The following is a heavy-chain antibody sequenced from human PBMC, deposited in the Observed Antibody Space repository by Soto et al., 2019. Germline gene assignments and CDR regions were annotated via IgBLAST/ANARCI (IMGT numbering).Heavy chain of an antibody. V-gene: IGHV4-38-2*01. J-gene: IGHJ4*02. CDR3: ARLPYSYSGYDETYFDY. CDR1: GYSITSGGY. D-gene: IGHD5-12*01. Sequence: SETLSLTCAVSGYSITSGGYWGWIRQPPGKGLEWIDSIYHSGSTYYNPSLKSRVTISVDTPQKLFSLKLSSVTAADTAVYYCARLPYSYSGYDETYFDYWGQGTLVTVSS. CDR2: IYHSGST.